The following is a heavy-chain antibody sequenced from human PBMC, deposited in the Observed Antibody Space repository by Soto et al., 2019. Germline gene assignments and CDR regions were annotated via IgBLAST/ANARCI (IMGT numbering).Heavy chain of an antibody. CDR2: ISSSGTGI. D-gene: IGHD2-15*01. CDR1: GFTFSDYY. CDR3: ARAYSDAFDI. J-gene: IGHJ3*02. Sequence: QVQLVESGGGLVKPGGSLRLSCAASGFTFSDYYMTWIRQAPGKGLEWVSYISSSGTGIYYPDSMKGRFTISRDNAKKSLYLQMSSLRAEDTAVYYYARAYSDAFDIWGQGTMVTVSS. V-gene: IGHV3-11*01.